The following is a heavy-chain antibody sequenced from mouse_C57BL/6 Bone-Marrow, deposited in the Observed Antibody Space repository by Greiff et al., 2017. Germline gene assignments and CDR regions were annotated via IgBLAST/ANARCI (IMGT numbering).Heavy chain of an antibody. CDR3: ARSGDGYYVALAY. J-gene: IGHJ3*01. CDR2: IDPNSGGT. D-gene: IGHD2-3*01. Sequence: VQLQQPGAELVKPGASVKLSCKASGYTFTSYWMHWVKQRPGRGLEWIGRIDPNSGGTKYNEKFKSKATLTVDNTSSTAYMQLSSLTSEDSADYYCARSGDGYYVALAYWGQGTLVTVSA. V-gene: IGHV1-72*01. CDR1: GYTFTSYW.